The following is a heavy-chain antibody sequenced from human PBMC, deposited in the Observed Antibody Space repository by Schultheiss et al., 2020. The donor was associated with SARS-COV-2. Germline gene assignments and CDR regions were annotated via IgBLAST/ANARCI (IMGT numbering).Heavy chain of an antibody. J-gene: IGHJ4*02. Sequence: SETLSLTCTVSGGSISSYYWSWIRQPPGKGLEWIGYIYYSGSTYYNPSLKSRVTMSVDTSKNQFSLHLNSVTPEDTAVYYCTRGTEADFDYWGQGTLVTVSS. CDR2: IYYSGST. V-gene: IGHV4-59*04. CDR1: GGSISSYY. CDR3: TRGTEADFDY.